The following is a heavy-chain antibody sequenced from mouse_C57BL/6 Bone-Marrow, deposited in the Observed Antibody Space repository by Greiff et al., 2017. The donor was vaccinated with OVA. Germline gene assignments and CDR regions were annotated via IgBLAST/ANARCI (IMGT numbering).Heavy chain of an antibody. CDR1: GYAFTNSL. CDR2: INPGSGGT. D-gene: IGHD2-5*01. Sequence: VQLQESGAELVRPGTSVKVSCKASGYAFTNSLIEWVKQRPGQGLEWIGVINPGSGGTNYNEKFKGKATLTADKSSSTAYMQRSSLTSEDSAVYFCAREGAYYSKGFAYWGQGTLVTVSA. J-gene: IGHJ3*01. CDR3: AREGAYYSKGFAY. V-gene: IGHV1-54*01.